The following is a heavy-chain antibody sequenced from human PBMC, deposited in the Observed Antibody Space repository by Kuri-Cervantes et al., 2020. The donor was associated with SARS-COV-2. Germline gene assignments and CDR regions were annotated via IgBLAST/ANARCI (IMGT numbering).Heavy chain of an antibody. CDR3: AKEYSGSWGYGY. CDR2: ISYDGSNK. J-gene: IGHJ4*02. D-gene: IGHD1-26*01. V-gene: IGHV3-30*18. Sequence: GESLKISCAASGFTFSSYGVHWVRQAPGKGLEWVAVISYDGSNKYYADSVKGRFTISRDNSKNTLYLQMNSLRAEGTAVYYCAKEYSGSWGYGYWGQGTLVTVSS. CDR1: GFTFSSYG.